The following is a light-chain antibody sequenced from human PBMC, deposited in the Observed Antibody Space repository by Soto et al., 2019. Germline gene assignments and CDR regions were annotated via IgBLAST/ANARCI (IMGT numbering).Light chain of an antibody. Sequence: QSALTQPRSVSESPGQSVTISCSGTSSDVGGYNYVSWYQQYPGKAPKLMIYDVSKRPSGVPDRFSGSKSGNTASLTITGLQAADEADYYCCSYAGRYTYVFGTGTKLTVL. CDR3: CSYAGRYTYV. CDR2: DVS. J-gene: IGLJ1*01. CDR1: SSDVGGYNY. V-gene: IGLV2-11*01.